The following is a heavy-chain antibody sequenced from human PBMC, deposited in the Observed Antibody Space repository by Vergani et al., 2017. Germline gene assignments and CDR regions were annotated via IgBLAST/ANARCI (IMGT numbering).Heavy chain of an antibody. Sequence: QVQLQESGPGLVKPSETLSLTCTVSGGSIISYYWSWIRQPPGKGLEWIGYIYYSGGATYNPSLKSRVSISVDTSKNQFSLKLSSLTAADTAVYYCARYSQSGYYFDYWGQGTLVTVSS. CDR2: IYYSGGA. CDR3: ARYSQSGYYFDY. J-gene: IGHJ4*02. V-gene: IGHV4-59*01. D-gene: IGHD2-15*01. CDR1: GGSIISYY.